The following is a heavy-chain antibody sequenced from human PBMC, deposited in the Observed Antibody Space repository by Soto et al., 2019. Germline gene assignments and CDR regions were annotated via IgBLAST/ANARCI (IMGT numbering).Heavy chain of an antibody. J-gene: IGHJ6*02. D-gene: IGHD3-10*01. CDR3: ARREDYYGSGYYGMDV. CDR1: GGSISSSSYY. V-gene: IGHV4-39*01. CDR2: IYYSGST. Sequence: SETLSLTCTVSGGSISSSSYYRGWIRQPPGKGLEWIGSIYYSGSTYYNPSLKSRVTISVDTSKNQFSLKLSSVTAADTAVYYCARREDYYGSGYYGMDVWGQGTTVTVSS.